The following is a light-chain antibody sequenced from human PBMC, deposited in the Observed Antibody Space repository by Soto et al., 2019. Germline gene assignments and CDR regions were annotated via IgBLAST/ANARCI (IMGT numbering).Light chain of an antibody. Sequence: QSVLAQPPYVSGSPGQSITIACTGPSSDVGFYNLVSSYQHRPGKAPKYMLYVGSKRPSGISNRFSGSKSGNTASLTISVLQAEDEADYYCTSYAGSNNRGVFGSGTKVTVL. CDR3: TSYAGSNNRGV. V-gene: IGLV2-14*02. CDR1: SSDVGFYNL. J-gene: IGLJ1*01. CDR2: VGS.